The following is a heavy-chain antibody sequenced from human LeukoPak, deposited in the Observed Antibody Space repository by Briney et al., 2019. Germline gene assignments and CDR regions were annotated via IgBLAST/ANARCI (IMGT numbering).Heavy chain of an antibody. J-gene: IGHJ4*02. CDR2: IRYDGSNK. CDR3: ARNRYCSGVSCYSVPDY. CDR1: EFTFSSYG. D-gene: IGHD2-15*01. V-gene: IGHV3-30*02. Sequence: GGSLRLSCAASEFTFSSYGMHWVRQAPGKGLEWVAFIRYDGSNKYYADSVKGRFTISRDNSKNTVYLQMNSLRAEDTAVYYCARNRYCSGVSCYSVPDYWGQGTLVTVSS.